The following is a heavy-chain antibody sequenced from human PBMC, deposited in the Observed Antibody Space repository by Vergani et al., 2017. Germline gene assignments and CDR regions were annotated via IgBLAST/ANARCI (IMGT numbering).Heavy chain of an antibody. J-gene: IGHJ4*02. CDR1: GFPFSSYG. CDR3: AKAQWELLCDY. CDR2: IWYDGSNK. D-gene: IGHD1-26*01. V-gene: IGHV3-33*06. Sequence: QVQLVESGGGVVQPGRSLSLSCEASGFPFSSYGMHWVRQAPGKGLEWVAVIWYDGSNKYYADSVKGRFTISRDNSKNTLYLQMNSLRAEDTAVYYCAKAQWELLCDYWGQGTLVTVSS.